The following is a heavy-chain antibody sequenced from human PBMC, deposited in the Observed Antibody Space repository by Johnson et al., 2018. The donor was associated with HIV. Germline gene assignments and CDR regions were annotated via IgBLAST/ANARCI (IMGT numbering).Heavy chain of an antibody. D-gene: IGHD3-16*01. CDR2: ISYDGNNK. CDR3: ARDNLRQLDAFDI. Sequence: QVQLVESGGGLVRPGGSLRLSCVASGFSFIDYAMIWVRQAPGKGLEWVAVISYDGNNKYYADSVKGRFTISRDNSKNTLYLQMNSLRAEDTAVYYCARDNLRQLDAFDIWGQGTMVTVSS. J-gene: IGHJ3*02. CDR1: GFSFIDYA. V-gene: IGHV3-30-3*01.